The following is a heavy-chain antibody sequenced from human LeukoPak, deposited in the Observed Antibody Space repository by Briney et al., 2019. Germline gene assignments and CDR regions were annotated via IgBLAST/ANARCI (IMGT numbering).Heavy chain of an antibody. CDR3: VREKSGGTYDY. Sequence: ASVKVSCKASGYTFTAYYIQWVRQAPGQGLEWMGTVRPGDTRTTYAQKFQGRVTMTWDMSTTTGYMELSSLRSEDTAVYYCVREKSGGTYDYWGQGTLVTVSS. V-gene: IGHV1-46*01. CDR1: GYTFTAYY. CDR2: VRPGDTRT. D-gene: IGHD3-16*01. J-gene: IGHJ4*02.